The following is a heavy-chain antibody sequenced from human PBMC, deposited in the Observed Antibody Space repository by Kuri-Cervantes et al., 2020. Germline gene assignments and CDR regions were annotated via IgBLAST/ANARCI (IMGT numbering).Heavy chain of an antibody. J-gene: IGHJ6*03. CDR3: ARRGPRSVVPAAIGNYYYMDV. V-gene: IGHV1-18*04. CDR1: GYTFTYRY. CDR2: ISAYNGNT. D-gene: IGHD2-2*01. Sequence: ASVKVSCKASGYTFTYRYLHWVRQAPGQALEWMGRISAYNGNTNYAQKLQGRVTMTTDTSTSTAYMELRSLRSDDTAVYYCARRGPRSVVPAAIGNYYYMDVWGKGTTVTVSS.